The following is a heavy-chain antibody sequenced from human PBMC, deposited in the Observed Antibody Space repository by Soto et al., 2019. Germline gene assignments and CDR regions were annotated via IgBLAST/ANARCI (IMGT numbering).Heavy chain of an antibody. D-gene: IGHD5-18*01. V-gene: IGHV3-30*03. CDR2: ISYDGSLQ. Sequence: QAQLVESGGGVVQPGRSLRLSCAASGFAFSSYGMHWVRQAPGTGLEWVAVISYDGSLQHYADSVKGRFTISRDNSKNIVLLQIGSLRAEDTAVYYCVSDRGYGHASVPYSWGQGTLVSVSS. J-gene: IGHJ4*02. CDR3: VSDRGYGHASVPYS. CDR1: GFAFSSYG.